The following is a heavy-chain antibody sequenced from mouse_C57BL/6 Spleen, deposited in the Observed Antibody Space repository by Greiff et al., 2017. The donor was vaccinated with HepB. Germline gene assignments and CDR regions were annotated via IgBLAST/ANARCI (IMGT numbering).Heavy chain of an antibody. Sequence: VQLQQSGAELVKPGASVKLSCKASGYTFTSYWMQWVKQRPGQGLEWIGEIDPSDSYTNYNQKFKGKATLTVDTSSSTAYMQLSSLTSEDSAVYYCARRSNLFDYWGQGTTLTVSS. CDR2: IDPSDSYT. D-gene: IGHD2-5*01. J-gene: IGHJ2*01. CDR1: GYTFTSYW. V-gene: IGHV1-50*01. CDR3: ARRSNLFDY.